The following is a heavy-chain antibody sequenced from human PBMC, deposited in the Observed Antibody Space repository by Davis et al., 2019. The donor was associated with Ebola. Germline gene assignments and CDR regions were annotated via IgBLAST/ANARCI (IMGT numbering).Heavy chain of an antibody. CDR1: GGSISSYY. J-gene: IGHJ3*02. CDR3: VRDSSGDAFDM. CDR2: IFQNGNT. V-gene: IGHV4-59*12. Sequence: PSETLSLTCTVSGGSISSYYWTWIRQIPGKGLEWIGYIFQNGNTNYNPSLKSRLSISIDTSKNRFSLKLSSVSAADTAIYYCVRDSSGDAFDMWGQGTMVTVSS.